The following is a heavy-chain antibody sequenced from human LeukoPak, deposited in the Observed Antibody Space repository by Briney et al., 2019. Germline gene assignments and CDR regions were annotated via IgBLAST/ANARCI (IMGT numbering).Heavy chain of an antibody. CDR3: ARDNYGSGSYYTYFDY. Sequence: PGGSLRLSCAASGFTFSSYWMTWVRQAPGKGLEWVANIMQDGSEKNYVDSVKGRFTIPRDNAKNSLYLQMNSLRAEDTAVFYCARDNYGSGSYYTYFDYWGQGTLVTVSS. D-gene: IGHD3-10*01. V-gene: IGHV3-7*01. CDR1: GFTFSSYW. J-gene: IGHJ4*02. CDR2: IMQDGSEK.